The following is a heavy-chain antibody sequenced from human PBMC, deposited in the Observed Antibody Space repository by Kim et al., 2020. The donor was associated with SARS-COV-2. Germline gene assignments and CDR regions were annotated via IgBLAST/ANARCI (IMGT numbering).Heavy chain of an antibody. CDR3: ARGGTYYDFWSGYYMGDY. CDR1: GFTFSSYG. D-gene: IGHD3-3*01. Sequence: GGSLRLSCAASGFTFSSYGMHWVRQAPGKGLEWVAVIWYDGSNKYYADSVKGRFTISRDNSKNTLYLQMNSLRAEDTAVYYCARGGTYYDFWSGYYMGDYWGQGTLVTVSS. J-gene: IGHJ4*02. CDR2: IWYDGSNK. V-gene: IGHV3-33*01.